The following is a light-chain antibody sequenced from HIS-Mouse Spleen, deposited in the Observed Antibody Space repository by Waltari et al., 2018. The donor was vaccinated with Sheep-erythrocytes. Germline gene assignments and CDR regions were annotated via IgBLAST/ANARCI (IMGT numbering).Light chain of an antibody. V-gene: IGLV3-21*03. J-gene: IGLJ1*01. Sequence: SYVLTPPPSVSVAPGRPARTTCGGNNIGRKSVHWYQQKPGQAPVLVVYDDSARPSGITERFSGSNSGNTATLTISRVEAGDEADYYCQVWDSSSDHYVFGTGTKVTVL. CDR2: DDS. CDR1: NIGRKS. CDR3: QVWDSSSDHYV.